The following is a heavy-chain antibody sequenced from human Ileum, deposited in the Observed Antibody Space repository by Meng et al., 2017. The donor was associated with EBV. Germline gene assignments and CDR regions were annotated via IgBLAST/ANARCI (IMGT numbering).Heavy chain of an antibody. CDR1: VGSIKTDSF. CDR3: ARAPSTSSTRTFDY. CDR2: IFHSGSA. D-gene: IGHD5/OR15-5a*01. V-gene: IGHV4-38-2*01. Sequence: QPQLDDSGPALVTPSEALSLTRAVSVGSIKTDSFWGWIRQPPGKGLEWIGSIFHSGSAYYNPSLKSRVSISVHTSENYCSLNLRSVTAADTAVYYCARAPSTSSTRTFDYWGQGTLVTVSS. J-gene: IGHJ4*02.